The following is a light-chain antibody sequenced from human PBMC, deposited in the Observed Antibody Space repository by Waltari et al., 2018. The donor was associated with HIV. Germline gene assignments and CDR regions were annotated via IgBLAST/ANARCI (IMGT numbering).Light chain of an antibody. V-gene: IGLV3-25*03. Sequence: SYELTQPPSVSVSPGQTARITCSADALSKQYAFWYQQRPGQAPLLVLYKATERRSVIPERVSGANSGTTGTLTINGVQAEDEADYYWHSSDDSGSSRVCGGGTRL. J-gene: IGLJ3*02. CDR2: KAT. CDR1: ALSKQY. CDR3: HSSDDSGSSRV.